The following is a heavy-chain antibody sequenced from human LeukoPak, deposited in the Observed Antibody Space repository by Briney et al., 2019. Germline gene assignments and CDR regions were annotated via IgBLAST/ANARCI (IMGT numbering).Heavy chain of an antibody. D-gene: IGHD3-10*01. Sequence: GGSLRLSCAASGFTFSSYAMSWVRQAPGKGLEWFSAISGSGGSTYYADSVKGRFTISRDNSKNTLYLQMNSLRAEDTAVYYCAKGSSFMVRGVIINYWGQGTLVTVSS. CDR3: AKGSSFMVRGVIINY. CDR2: ISGSGGST. J-gene: IGHJ4*02. CDR1: GFTFSSYA. V-gene: IGHV3-23*01.